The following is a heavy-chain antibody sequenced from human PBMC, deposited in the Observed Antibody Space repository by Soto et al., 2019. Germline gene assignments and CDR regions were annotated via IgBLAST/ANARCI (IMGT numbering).Heavy chain of an antibody. CDR1: GFIFRNYA. D-gene: IGHD6-19*01. J-gene: IGHJ6*02. V-gene: IGHV3-23*01. Sequence: GGSLRLSCAASGFIFRNYAMSWVRQSPGKGLEWVSGIGGPGTDTYYADSVKGRFTVSRDNSKSTLYLQMNSLRAEDTAVYYCARDRIAVAEKYYYYGMDVWGQGTTVTVSS. CDR3: ARDRIAVAEKYYYYGMDV. CDR2: IGGPGTDT.